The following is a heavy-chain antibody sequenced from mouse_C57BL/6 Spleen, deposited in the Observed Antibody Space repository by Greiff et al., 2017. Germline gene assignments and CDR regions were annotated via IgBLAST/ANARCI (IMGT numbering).Heavy chain of an antibody. J-gene: IGHJ4*01. D-gene: IGHD1-2*01. CDR3: ARYGYEDAIDY. CDR1: CFPFRSSA. Sequence: DVKVVESGGGLAKSGGSLKLSCAASCFPFRSSAMSLVRQTPEKRLEWVATISDGGSYTYYPDNVKGRFNISRDNAKNNLYLQMIHLKSEDTAMYYCARYGYEDAIDYYGQGTSVTVSS. V-gene: IGHV5-4*03. CDR2: ISDGGSYT.